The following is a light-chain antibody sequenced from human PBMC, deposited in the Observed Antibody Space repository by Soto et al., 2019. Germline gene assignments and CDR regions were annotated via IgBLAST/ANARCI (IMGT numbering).Light chain of an antibody. CDR2: AAS. Sequence: DIQMTQSPSSLSASVGDRVTVTCRASQSISSYLNWYQQKPGKAPKLLIYAASSLQSGVPSRFSGSGSGTDFAFTISSLKPEDIATYYCQQCDNLPITFGQGTRLEIK. CDR1: QSISSY. CDR3: QQCDNLPIT. V-gene: IGKV1-33*01. J-gene: IGKJ5*01.